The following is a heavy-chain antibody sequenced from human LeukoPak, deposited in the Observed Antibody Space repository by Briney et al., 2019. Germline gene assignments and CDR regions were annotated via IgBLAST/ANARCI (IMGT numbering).Heavy chain of an antibody. D-gene: IGHD6-13*01. CDR2: IIPIFGTA. Sequence: GSSVKVSCKASGGTFSSYAISWVRRAPGQGLEWMGGIIPIFGTANYAQKFQGRVTITADKSTSTAYMELSSLRSEDTAVYYCASKPIAAADAEYFQHWGQGTLVTVSS. J-gene: IGHJ1*01. CDR3: ASKPIAAADAEYFQH. CDR1: GGTFSSYA. V-gene: IGHV1-69*06.